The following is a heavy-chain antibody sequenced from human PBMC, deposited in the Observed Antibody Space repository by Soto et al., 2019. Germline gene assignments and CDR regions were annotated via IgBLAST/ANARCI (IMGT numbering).Heavy chain of an antibody. CDR3: ARAPKVSGSSQTRPDF. J-gene: IGHJ4*02. D-gene: IGHD6-6*01. Sequence: PSETLSLTCTISGGSISGYYWSWIRQPPGKGLEWIGYVYYTGSTNYNPSLESRVAMSADTSKNQFSLRVTSVTAADTAVYYCARAPKVSGSSQTRPDFWGQGALVTVSS. V-gene: IGHV4-59*01. CDR1: GGSISGYY. CDR2: VYYTGST.